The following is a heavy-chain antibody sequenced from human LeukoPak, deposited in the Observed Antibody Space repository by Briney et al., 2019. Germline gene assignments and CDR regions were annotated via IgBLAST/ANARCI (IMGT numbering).Heavy chain of an antibody. J-gene: IGHJ4*02. D-gene: IGHD5-18*01. CDR3: ANDLGWIQLNLG. CDR2: ITGHGDTT. V-gene: IGHV3-23*01. CDR1: GFTFSSYS. Sequence: GGSLRLSCAASGFTFSSYSMDWVRQAPGKGLEWVSGITGHGDTTYYADSVKGRFTISRDNSRNTVYLQMNSLRAEDTAVYYCANDLGWIQLNLGRGQGTLVTVSS.